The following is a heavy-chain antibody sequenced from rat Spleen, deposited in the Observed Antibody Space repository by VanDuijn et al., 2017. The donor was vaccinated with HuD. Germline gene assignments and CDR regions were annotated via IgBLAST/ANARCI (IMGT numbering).Heavy chain of an antibody. J-gene: IGHJ2*01. Sequence: EVKLVESGGGLVQPGRSLKLSCAASGFNFNDYWMGWVRQAPGKGLEWIGEINKDSRTIKYTPSVKDKFTISRDNAKSNLYLQMDSLRSEDTATYYCARGGALGDYWGQGVMVTVSS. CDR3: ARGGALGDY. V-gene: IGHV4-2*01. CDR1: GFNFNDYW. D-gene: IGHD5-1*01. CDR2: INKDSRTI.